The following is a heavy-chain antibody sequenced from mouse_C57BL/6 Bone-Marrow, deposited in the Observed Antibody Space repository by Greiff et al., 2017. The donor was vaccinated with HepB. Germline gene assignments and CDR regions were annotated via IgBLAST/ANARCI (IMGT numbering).Heavy chain of an antibody. CDR1: GYTFTSYW. V-gene: IGHV1-61*01. CDR3: ATDGYYLWYFDV. Sequence: VQLQQPGAELVRPGSSVKLSCKASGYTFTSYWMDWVKQRPGQGLEWIGNIYPSDSETHYNQKFKDKATLTVDKSSSTAYMQLSSLTSEDSAVYYCATDGYYLWYFDVWGTGTTVTVSS. J-gene: IGHJ1*03. CDR2: IYPSDSET. D-gene: IGHD2-3*01.